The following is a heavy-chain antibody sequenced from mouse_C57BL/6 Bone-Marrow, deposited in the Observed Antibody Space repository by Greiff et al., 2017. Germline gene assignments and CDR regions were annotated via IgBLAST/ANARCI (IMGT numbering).Heavy chain of an antibody. D-gene: IGHD2-12*01. V-gene: IGHV1-69*01. Sequence: QVQLQQPGAELVMPGASVKLSCKASGYTFTSYWMHWVKQRPGQGLEWIGEIDPSDSYTNYNQKFKGKSTLTVDKSSSTAYMQLSSLTSEDSAVYYCARSSLRRGGYYAMDYWGQGTSVTVSS. CDR2: IDPSDSYT. CDR1: GYTFTSYW. J-gene: IGHJ4*01. CDR3: ARSSLRRGGYYAMDY.